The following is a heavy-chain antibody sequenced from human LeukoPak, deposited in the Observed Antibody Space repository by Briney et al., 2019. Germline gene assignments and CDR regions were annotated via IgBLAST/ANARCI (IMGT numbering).Heavy chain of an antibody. CDR3: ARVEVSGYDLEIDY. V-gene: IGHV3-30*04. Sequence: GGSLRLSCAASGFTFSSYAMHWVRQAPGKGLEWVAVISYDGSNKYYADSVKGRFTISRDNSKNTLYLQMNSLRAEDTAVYYCARVEVSGYDLEIDYWGQGTLVTVSS. CDR2: ISYDGSNK. CDR1: GFTFSSYA. J-gene: IGHJ4*02. D-gene: IGHD5-12*01.